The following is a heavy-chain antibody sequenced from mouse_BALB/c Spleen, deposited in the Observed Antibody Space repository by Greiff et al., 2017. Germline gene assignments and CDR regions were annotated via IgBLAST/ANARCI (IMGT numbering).Heavy chain of an antibody. J-gene: IGHJ3*01. Sequence: EVQLQQSGAELVRSGASVKLSCTASGFNIKDYYMHWVKQRPEQGLEWIGWIDPENGDTEYAPKFQGKATMTADTSSNTAYLQLSSLTSEDTAVYYCNSNWDGTWFAYWGQGTLVTVSA. D-gene: IGHD4-1*01. CDR1: GFNIKDYY. CDR2: IDPENGDT. V-gene: IGHV14-4*02. CDR3: NSNWDGTWFAY.